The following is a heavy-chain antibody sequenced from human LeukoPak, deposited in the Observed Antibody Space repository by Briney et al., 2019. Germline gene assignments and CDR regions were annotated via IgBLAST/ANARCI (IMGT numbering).Heavy chain of an antibody. V-gene: IGHV3-11*06. Sequence: NLGGCLRLSCAASGFTFSDYYMSWSRQAPGKGLEWVSYIGSSSSYTNYADSVKGRFTMSRDNAKNSLYLQMNSLRAEDTAVYYCARDSLDYGDYVHDAFDIWGHERIVAVSS. CDR2: IGSSSSYT. CDR1: GFTFSDYY. CDR3: ARDSLDYGDYVHDAFDI. D-gene: IGHD4-17*01. J-gene: IGHJ3*02.